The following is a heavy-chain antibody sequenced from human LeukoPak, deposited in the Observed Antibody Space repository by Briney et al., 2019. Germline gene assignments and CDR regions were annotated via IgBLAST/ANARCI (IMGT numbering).Heavy chain of an antibody. CDR1: GYTFTSYG. Sequence: VGSVRDSCKASGYTFTSYGISWVRQAPGQGLEWMGRISDYNGNTNYEQKLQGRVTMTTDTSTSTAYMELRSLRSDDTAVYYCAGGRRGAITCIDWVGPWVQGTLVTVSS. CDR2: ISDYNGNT. J-gene: IGHJ5*02. D-gene: IGHD3-16*01. V-gene: IGHV1-18*01. CDR3: AGGRRGAITCIDWVGP.